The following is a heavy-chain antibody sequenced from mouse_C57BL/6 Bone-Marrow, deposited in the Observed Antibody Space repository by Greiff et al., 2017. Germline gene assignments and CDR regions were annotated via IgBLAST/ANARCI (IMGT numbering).Heavy chain of an antibody. CDR1: GYTFTSYW. J-gene: IGHJ4*01. CDR2: IDPSDSYT. Sequence: QVQLQQPGAELVMPGASVKLSCKASGYTFTSYWMHWVKQRPGQGLEWIGEIDPSDSYTNYNQKFKGKSTLTVDKSSSTAYMQLSSLTSEDSAVYYCASGPLYYGYDDAMDYWGQGPSVTVAS. CDR3: ASGPLYYGYDDAMDY. D-gene: IGHD2-2*01. V-gene: IGHV1-69*01.